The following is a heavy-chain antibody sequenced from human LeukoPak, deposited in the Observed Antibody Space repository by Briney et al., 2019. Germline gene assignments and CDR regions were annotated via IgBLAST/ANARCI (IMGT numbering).Heavy chain of an antibody. D-gene: IGHD6-19*01. J-gene: IGHJ6*03. CDR1: GFTFSTYG. Sequence: AGGSLRLSCAASGFTFSTYGMSWVRQAPGKGLEWVSGISSSGGSTSYADSVKGRFTVSRDNSNNTVYLQMNSLRAEDTAVYYCARSSGWYHRGPDYYYYYMDVWGKGTTVTVS. V-gene: IGHV3-23*01. CDR3: ARSSGWYHRGPDYYYYYMDV. CDR2: ISSSGGST.